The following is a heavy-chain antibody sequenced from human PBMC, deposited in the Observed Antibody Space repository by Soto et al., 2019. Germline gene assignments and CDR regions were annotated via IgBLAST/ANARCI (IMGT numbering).Heavy chain of an antibody. D-gene: IGHD2-2*01. CDR1: GYTFTSYG. J-gene: IGHJ4*02. CDR2: ISAYNGNT. Sequence: ASVKVSCKASGYTFTSYGISWVQQAPGQGLEWMGWISAYNGNTNYAQKLQGRVTMTTDTSTSTAYMELRSLRSDDTAVYYCARDLTTQDIVVVTAPIDYWGQGTLVTVSS. V-gene: IGHV1-18*01. CDR3: ARDLTTQDIVVVTAPIDY.